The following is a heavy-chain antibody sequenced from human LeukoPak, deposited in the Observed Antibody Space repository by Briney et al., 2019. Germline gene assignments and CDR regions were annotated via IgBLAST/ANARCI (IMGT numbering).Heavy chain of an antibody. CDR3: ARDRIVGATYSLDY. V-gene: IGHV3-9*01. CDR2: ISWNSGSI. CDR1: GFTFDDYA. J-gene: IGHJ4*02. Sequence: PGRSLRLSCAASGFTFDDYAMHWVRQAPGKGLEWVSGISWNSGSIGYADSVKGRFTISRDNAKNSLYLQMNSLRAEDTAVYYCARDRIVGATYSLDYWGQGTLVTVSS. D-gene: IGHD1-26*01.